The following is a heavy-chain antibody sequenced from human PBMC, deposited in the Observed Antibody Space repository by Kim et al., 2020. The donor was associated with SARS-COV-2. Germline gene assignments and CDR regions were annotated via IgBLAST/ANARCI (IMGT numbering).Heavy chain of an antibody. Sequence: PEQGLEWMGRIKPNSGDTYFAQKYQDGVTRARDMSISATHMELSGLRSDDTAVYYCARDGLTTITGLAFWGQGTLVTVSS. CDR2: IKPNSGDT. CDR3: ARDGLTTITGLAF. J-gene: IGHJ4*02. V-gene: IGHV1-2*02. D-gene: IGHD4-4*01.